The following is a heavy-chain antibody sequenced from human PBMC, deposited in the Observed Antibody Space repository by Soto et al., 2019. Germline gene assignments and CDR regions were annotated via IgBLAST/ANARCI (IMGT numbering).Heavy chain of an antibody. J-gene: IGHJ4*02. V-gene: IGHV4-39*01. CDR3: ARHVATMLRGVFSPYYFDY. D-gene: IGHD3-10*01. CDR2: IISREST. Sequence: SETLSLTCTVSGDSISSSSFYWGWIRQPPGKGLEWIGSIISRESTYYNPSLKSRVTISVDTSQSQFSLKLSSVTAADTAVYFCARHVATMLRGVFSPYYFDYWGQGTLVTVSS. CDR1: GDSISSSSFY.